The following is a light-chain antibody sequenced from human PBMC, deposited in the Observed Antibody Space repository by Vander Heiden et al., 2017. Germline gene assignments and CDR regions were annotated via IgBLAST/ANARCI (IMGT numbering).Light chain of an antibody. V-gene: IGLV2-14*01. CDR2: EVS. J-gene: IGLJ2*01. CDR1: SSDVGGYNY. CDR3: SSYTSSSTPL. Sequence: QSALTQPASVSGSPGQSITISCTGTSSDVGGYNYVSWYQQHPGKAPKLMIYEVSNRPSGVSNRFSGSKSGNTAFLTISGLQAEDEADYYCSSYTSSSTPLFGGGTKLTGL.